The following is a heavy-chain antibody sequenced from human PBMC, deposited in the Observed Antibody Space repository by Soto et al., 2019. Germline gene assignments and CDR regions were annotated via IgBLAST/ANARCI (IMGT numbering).Heavy chain of an antibody. CDR3: AKDLSGYDAYYYYGMDV. V-gene: IGHV3-30*18. CDR1: GFTFSSYG. J-gene: IGHJ6*02. CDR2: ISYDGSNK. D-gene: IGHD5-12*01. Sequence: PGGSLRLSCAASGFTFSSYGMHWVRQAPGKGLEWVAVISYDGSNKYYADSVKGRFTISRDNSKNTLYLQMNSLRAEDTAVYYCAKDLSGYDAYYYYGMDVWGQGTTVTVSS.